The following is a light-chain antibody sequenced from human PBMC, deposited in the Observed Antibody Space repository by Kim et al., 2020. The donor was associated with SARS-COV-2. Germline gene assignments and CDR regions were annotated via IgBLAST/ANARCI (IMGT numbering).Light chain of an antibody. CDR3: AAWDDSLNGPV. J-gene: IGLJ3*02. V-gene: IGLV1-44*01. CDR1: SSNIGSNT. CDR2: SNN. Sequence: QSVLTQPPSASGTPGQRVTISCSGSSSNIGSNTVNWYHQLPGTAPKLLIYSNNQRPSGVPDRFSGSKSGTSASLAISGLQSEDEADYYCAAWDDSLNGPVFGGGTQLTVL.